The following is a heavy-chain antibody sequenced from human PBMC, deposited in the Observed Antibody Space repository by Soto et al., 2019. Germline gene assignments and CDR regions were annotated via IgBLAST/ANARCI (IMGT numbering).Heavy chain of an antibody. CDR1: GFPFGENA. Sequence: PGGSLRLSCAASGFPFGENAMSWFRQAPGKGLEWVSGISDSGATTYYADSVRGRFTISRDNSKNTLYLQMKSLRAEDSASYYCAKEDTSSGSLDYWGQGALVTVSS. CDR2: ISDSGATT. J-gene: IGHJ4*02. D-gene: IGHD6-19*01. CDR3: AKEDTSSGSLDY. V-gene: IGHV3-23*01.